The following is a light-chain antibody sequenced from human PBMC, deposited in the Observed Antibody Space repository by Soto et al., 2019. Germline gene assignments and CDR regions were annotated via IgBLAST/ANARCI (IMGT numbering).Light chain of an antibody. Sequence: QSVLTQPASVSGSPGQSIAISCTGTSSDVGGYNYVSWYQQHPGKAPKVMIYDVSNRPSGVSDRFSGPKSGNTASLTISGLQADDEADYYCSSYTSGSLYVFGTGTKVTVL. CDR1: SSDVGGYNY. V-gene: IGLV2-14*01. CDR2: DVS. CDR3: SSYTSGSLYV. J-gene: IGLJ1*01.